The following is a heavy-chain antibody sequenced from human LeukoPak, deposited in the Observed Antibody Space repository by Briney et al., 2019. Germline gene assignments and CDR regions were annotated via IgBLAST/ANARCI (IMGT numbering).Heavy chain of an antibody. CDR3: ARDRIDYYDSSGYFYYYYMDV. V-gene: IGHV4-4*07. D-gene: IGHD3-22*01. CDR2: IYTSGST. CDR1: GGSISSYY. J-gene: IGHJ6*03. Sequence: PSETLSLTCTASGGSISSYYWSWIRQPAGKGLEWIGRIYTSGSTNYNPSLKSRATMSVDTSKNQFSLKLSSVTAADTAVYYCARDRIDYYDSSGYFYYYYMDVWGKGTTVTVSS.